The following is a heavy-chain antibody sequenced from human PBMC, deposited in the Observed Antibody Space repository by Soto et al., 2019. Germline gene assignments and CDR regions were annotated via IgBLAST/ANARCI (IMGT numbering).Heavy chain of an antibody. CDR3: AKRVWFGGYSYGSDWFDP. CDR1: GFTFSSYS. V-gene: IGHV3-23*01. D-gene: IGHD5-18*01. J-gene: IGHJ5*02. CDR2: ISGSGGST. Sequence: LRLSCAASGFTFSSYSMSWVRQAPGKGLEWVSAISGSGGSTYYADSVKGRFTISRDSSKNTLYLQMNSLRAEDTAVYYCAKRVWFGGYSYGSDWFDPWGQGTLVTVSS.